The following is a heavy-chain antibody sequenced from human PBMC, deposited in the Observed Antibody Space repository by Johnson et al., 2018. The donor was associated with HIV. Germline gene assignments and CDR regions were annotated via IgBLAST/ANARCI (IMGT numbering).Heavy chain of an antibody. Sequence: VQLVESGGGLIQPGGSLRLSCAASGFTVSTNYMSWVRQAPGKGLDWVSTITGSSGSTYYADSVKGRFTISRDNSENTVYLQMNSLRAEDTAVYYCAREATYYDYVWGSYAFDIWGQG. CDR1: GFTVSTNY. J-gene: IGHJ3*02. CDR3: AREATYYDYVWGSYAFDI. V-gene: IGHV3-66*03. D-gene: IGHD3-16*01. CDR2: TGSSGST.